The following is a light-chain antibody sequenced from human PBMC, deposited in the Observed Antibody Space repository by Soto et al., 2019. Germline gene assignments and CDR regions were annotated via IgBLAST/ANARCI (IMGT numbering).Light chain of an antibody. CDR1: QSISRY. J-gene: IGKJ1*01. Sequence: IVLTQSPGTLSLSPGERTTLSCRASQSISRYLAWYQQKPGQGPRLLIYGASDRATGIPDRFTGSGSGTDFTLTINRLEPEDFAVYYCQQHSHWPPWTFGQGTKVDIK. V-gene: IGKV3-11*01. CDR2: GAS. CDR3: QQHSHWPPWT.